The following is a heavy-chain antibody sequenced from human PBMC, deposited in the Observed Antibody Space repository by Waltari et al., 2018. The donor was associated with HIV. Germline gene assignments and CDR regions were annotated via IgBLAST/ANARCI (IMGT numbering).Heavy chain of an antibody. D-gene: IGHD2-15*01. Sequence: QVQLVQSGAEVKKPGASVKVSCKASGYTFTSYYMHWVRQAPGQGLEWMGIINPSGGRKSYAQKFQGRVTMTRDTSTSTVYMELSSLRSEDTAVYYCARGRYCSGGSCYWWYFDLWGRGTLVTVSS. CDR2: INPSGGRK. CDR3: ARGRYCSGGSCYWWYFDL. CDR1: GYTFTSYY. V-gene: IGHV1-46*01. J-gene: IGHJ2*01.